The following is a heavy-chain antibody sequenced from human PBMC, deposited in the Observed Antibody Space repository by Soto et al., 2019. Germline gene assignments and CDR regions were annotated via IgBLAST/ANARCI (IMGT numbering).Heavy chain of an antibody. CDR3: ARGLIRSSGSDY. Sequence: KPSETLSLTCAVYGGSFSGYYWSWIRQPPGKGLEWIGEINHSGSTNYNPSLKSRVTISVDTSKNQFSLKLSSVTAADTAVYYCARGLIRSSGSDYWGQGTLVTVSS. V-gene: IGHV4-34*01. CDR1: GGSFSGYY. D-gene: IGHD3-10*01. J-gene: IGHJ4*02. CDR2: INHSGST.